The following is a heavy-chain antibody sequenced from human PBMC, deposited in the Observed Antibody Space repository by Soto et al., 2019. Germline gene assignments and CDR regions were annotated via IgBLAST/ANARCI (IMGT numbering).Heavy chain of an antibody. D-gene: IGHD5-18*01. CDR1: GGSFSGYD. Sequence: QVQLQQWGAGLLKPSETLSLTCAVCGGSFSGYDWSWIRQPPGKGLDWIGEINHSGSTNYNPSLKSRVTISVDTSKNQFSLKLSSVTAADTAVYYCARDFGNAAMVEYGMDVWGQGTTVTVSS. J-gene: IGHJ6*02. CDR3: ARDFGNAAMVEYGMDV. CDR2: INHSGST. V-gene: IGHV4-34*01.